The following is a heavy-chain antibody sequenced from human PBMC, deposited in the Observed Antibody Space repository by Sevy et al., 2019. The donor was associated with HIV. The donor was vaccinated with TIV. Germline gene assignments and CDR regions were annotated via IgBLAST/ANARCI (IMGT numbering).Heavy chain of an antibody. V-gene: IGHV1-69*13. J-gene: IGHJ4*01. Sequence: ASVKVSCKASGGIFRSNVISWVRQAPGQGLEWMGGIIAVFGTTNYAQKFQGRVTVTADESRSTAYMELSSLRSEDTAVYYCARDKYYYVSGSFDYWGQGTQVTVSS. D-gene: IGHD3-10*01. CDR1: GGIFRSNV. CDR2: IIAVFGTT. CDR3: ARDKYYYVSGSFDY.